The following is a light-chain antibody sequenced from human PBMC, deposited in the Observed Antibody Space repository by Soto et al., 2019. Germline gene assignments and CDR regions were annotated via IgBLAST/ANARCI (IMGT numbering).Light chain of an antibody. Sequence: QSALTQPPSASGSPGQSVTISCTGTSSDVGGYNYVSWYQQYPGKAPKLMIFEVSHRPSGVPDRFSGSKSGNTASLTVSGLETEDEADYYCSSYAGSNNVVFGGGTKVTVL. CDR3: SSYAGSNNVV. V-gene: IGLV2-8*01. CDR2: EVS. J-gene: IGLJ2*01. CDR1: SSDVGGYNY.